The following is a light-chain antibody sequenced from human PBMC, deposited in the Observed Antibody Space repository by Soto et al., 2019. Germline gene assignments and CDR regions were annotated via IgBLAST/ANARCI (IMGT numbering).Light chain of an antibody. J-gene: IGKJ2*01. CDR1: QSVSSN. V-gene: IGKV3-15*01. CDR2: GAS. Sequence: EIVMTQSPATLSVSPGERATLSCRASQSVSSNLAWYQQKPGQAPRLLIYGASTRATGIPARFSGSGSGTEFTLTISSLQSEDFGTYFCQQSYSNSYTFGQGTTLEIK. CDR3: QQSYSNSYT.